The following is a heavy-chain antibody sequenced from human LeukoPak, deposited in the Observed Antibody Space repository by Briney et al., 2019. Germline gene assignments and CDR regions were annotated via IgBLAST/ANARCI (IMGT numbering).Heavy chain of an antibody. Sequence: SVKVSCKASGGTFSSYAISWVRQAPGQGLEWMGRIIPIFGTANYAQKFQGRVTITTDESTSTAYMELSSLRYANTAVYYCAGERDTPMVIPFDYWGEGTLVTVSS. J-gene: IGHJ4*02. V-gene: IGHV1-69*05. CDR3: AGERDTPMVIPFDY. CDR1: GGTFSSYA. CDR2: IIPIFGTA. D-gene: IGHD5-18*01.